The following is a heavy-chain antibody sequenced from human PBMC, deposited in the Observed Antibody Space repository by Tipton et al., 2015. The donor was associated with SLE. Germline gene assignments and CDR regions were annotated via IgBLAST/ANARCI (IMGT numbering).Heavy chain of an antibody. CDR1: GYSISSGYY. J-gene: IGHJ4*02. D-gene: IGHD2/OR15-2a*01. CDR2: FDHSRIT. CDR3: ARLIIVDHSFDY. Sequence: LSCSVSGYSISSGYYWGWIRQSPGKGLEWIASFDHSRITYYNPSLKSRINISVDTSKNQFSLRLSSVTAADTAVYYCARLIIVDHSFDYWGQGSLITVSS. V-gene: IGHV4-38-2*02.